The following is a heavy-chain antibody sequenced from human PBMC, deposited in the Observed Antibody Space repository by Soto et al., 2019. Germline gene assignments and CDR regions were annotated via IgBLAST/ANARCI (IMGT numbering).Heavy chain of an antibody. CDR3: ARGDTAMVNAFDI. D-gene: IGHD5-18*01. CDR2: IYYSGST. V-gene: IGHV4-39*01. Sequence: SETLSLTCTVSGGSISSSSYYWGWIRQPPGKGLEWIGSIYYSGSTYYNPSLKSRVTISVDTSKNQFSLKLSSVTAADTAVYYCARGDTAMVNAFDIWGQGTMVTVSS. CDR1: GGSISSSSYY. J-gene: IGHJ3*02.